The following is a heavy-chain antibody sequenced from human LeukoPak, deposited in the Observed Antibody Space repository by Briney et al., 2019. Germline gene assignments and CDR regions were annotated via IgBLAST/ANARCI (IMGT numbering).Heavy chain of an antibody. CDR1: GYTLTELS. D-gene: IGHD3-10*01. CDR2: FDPEDGET. Sequence: ASVKVSCKVSGYTLTELSMQWVRQAPGKGLEWMGGFDPEDGETIYAQKFQGRVTMTEDTSTDTAYMELSSLRSEDTAVYYCATDTEYGSGSYYNVWGQGTLVTVSS. CDR3: ATDTEYGSGSYYNV. V-gene: IGHV1-24*01. J-gene: IGHJ4*02.